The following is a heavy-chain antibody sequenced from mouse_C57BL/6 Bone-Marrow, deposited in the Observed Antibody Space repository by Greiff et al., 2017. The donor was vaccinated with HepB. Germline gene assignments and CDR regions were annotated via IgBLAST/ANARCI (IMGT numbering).Heavy chain of an antibody. J-gene: IGHJ3*01. Sequence: QVQLQQSGAELARPGASVKLSCKASGYTFTSYGISWVKQRTGQGLEWIGEIYPRSGNTYYNEKFKGKATLTADKSSSTAYMELSSLTSEDSAVYFCARDYYGSSYVAWFAYWGQGTLVTVSA. CDR3: ARDYYGSSYVAWFAY. CDR2: IYPRSGNT. CDR1: GYTFTSYG. V-gene: IGHV1-81*01. D-gene: IGHD1-1*01.